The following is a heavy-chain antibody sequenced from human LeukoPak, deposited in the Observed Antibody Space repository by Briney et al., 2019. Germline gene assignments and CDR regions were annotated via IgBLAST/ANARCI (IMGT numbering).Heavy chain of an antibody. CDR3: AREFLLPYYDFWSVGY. CDR2: ISAYNGNT. D-gene: IGHD3-3*01. CDR1: GYTFTSYG. V-gene: IGHV1-18*01. Sequence: ASVKVSCKASGYTFTSYGISWVRQAPGQGLEWMGWISAYNGNTNYAQKLQGRVTMTTDTSTSTAYMELRSLRSDDTAVYYCAREFLLPYYDFWSVGYWGQGTLVTVSS. J-gene: IGHJ4*02.